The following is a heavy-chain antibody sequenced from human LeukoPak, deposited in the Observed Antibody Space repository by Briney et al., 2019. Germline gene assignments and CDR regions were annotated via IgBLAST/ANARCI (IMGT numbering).Heavy chain of an antibody. CDR1: GYTFSGYY. D-gene: IGHD1-26*01. J-gene: IGHJ4*02. Sequence: ASVRVSCKASGYTFSGYYMFWVRQAPGQGLEWMGIINPSGGSTSYAQKFQGRVTMTRDTSTSTVYMELSSLRSEDTAVYYCARDRMRWELRHLGYWGQGTLVTVSS. CDR3: ARDRMRWELRHLGY. CDR2: INPSGGST. V-gene: IGHV1-46*01.